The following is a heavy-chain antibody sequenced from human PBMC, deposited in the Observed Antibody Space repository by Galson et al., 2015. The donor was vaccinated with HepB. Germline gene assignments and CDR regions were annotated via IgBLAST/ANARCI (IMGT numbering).Heavy chain of an antibody. V-gene: IGHV1-3*01. CDR1: GYTFSTYA. D-gene: IGHD3-22*01. J-gene: IGHJ4*02. CDR3: ARGYYDSSGYYDY. CDR2: INSANGER. Sequence: SVKVSCKASGYTFSTYAIHWVRQAPGQGLEWMGWINSANGERKHAQKFQGRVTISWDTSATTAYMELTSLRSEDTAVFYCARGYYDSSGYYDYWGQGTLVTVSS.